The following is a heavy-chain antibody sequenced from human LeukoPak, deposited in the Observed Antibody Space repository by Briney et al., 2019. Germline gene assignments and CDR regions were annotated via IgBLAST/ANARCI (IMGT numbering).Heavy chain of an antibody. D-gene: IGHD1/OR15-1a*01. CDR3: ARDLGLGGTRFDP. CDR1: GGSISSSSYY. J-gene: IGHJ5*02. V-gene: IGHV4-39*07. CDR2: IYYSGST. Sequence: SETLSLTCTVSGGSISSSSYYWGWIRQPPGKGLEWIGSIYYSGSTYYNPSLKSRVTISVDTSKNQFSLKLSSVTAADTAVYYCARDLGLGGTRFDPWGQGTLVTVSS.